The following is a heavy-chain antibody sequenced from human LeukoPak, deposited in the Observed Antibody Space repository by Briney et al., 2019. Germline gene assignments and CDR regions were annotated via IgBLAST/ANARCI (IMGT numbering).Heavy chain of an antibody. CDR3: AREGNDFWSGYPSHFDY. V-gene: IGHV3-7*03. CDR2: IKQDGSEK. J-gene: IGHJ4*02. CDR1: EFTFSSYW. D-gene: IGHD3-3*01. Sequence: GGSLRLSCTASEFTFSSYWMSWVRQAPGKGLEWVANIKQDGSEKYYVDSVKGRFTISRDNAKNSLYLQMNSLRAEDTAVYYCAREGNDFWSGYPSHFDYWGQGTLVTVSS.